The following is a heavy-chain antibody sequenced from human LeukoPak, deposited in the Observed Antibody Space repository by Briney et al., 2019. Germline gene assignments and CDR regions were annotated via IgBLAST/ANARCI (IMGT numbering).Heavy chain of an antibody. J-gene: IGHJ4*02. CDR2: MNPNSGNT. CDR3: ARGYRYSSSWFDY. Sequence: ASVKVSCKASGYTFTAYYMHWVRQAPGQGLEWMGWMNPNSGNTGYAQKFQGRVTMTRNTSISTAYMELSSLRSEDTAVYYCARGYRYSSSWFDYWGQGTLVTVSS. CDR1: GYTFTAYY. D-gene: IGHD6-13*01. V-gene: IGHV1-8*02.